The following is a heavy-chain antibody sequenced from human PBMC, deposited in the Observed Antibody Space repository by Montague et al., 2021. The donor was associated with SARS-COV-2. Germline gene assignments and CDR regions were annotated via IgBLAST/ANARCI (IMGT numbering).Heavy chain of an antibody. CDR2: IYHTGST. CDR3: ARDSGYYDSSYYSYDAFDI. J-gene: IGHJ3*02. V-gene: IGHV4-31*03. D-gene: IGHD3-22*01. CDR1: GGPISSGGYY. Sequence: TLSLTCTVSGGPISSGGYYWSWIRQHPGKGLEWIGYIYHTGSTHYNPSLKSRVTISKESSKNHFSLNLSSVTAADSAVYYCARDSGYYDSSYYSYDAFDIWGQGTKVTVSS.